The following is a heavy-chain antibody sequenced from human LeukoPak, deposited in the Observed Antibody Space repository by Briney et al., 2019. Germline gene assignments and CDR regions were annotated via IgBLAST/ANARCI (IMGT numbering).Heavy chain of an antibody. CDR1: GLPFSSHG. V-gene: IGHV3-33*01. CDR3: AREEGAAARHWFDP. Sequence: GGSLRLSCAASGLPFSSHGMHWVRQAPGKGLEWVAAIWYDGSKSYYTDSVKGRFTISRDNSKNMLYLQMNSLRVEDTGVYYCAREEGAAARHWFDPWGQGTLVTVSS. D-gene: IGHD6-6*01. J-gene: IGHJ5*02. CDR2: IWYDGSKS.